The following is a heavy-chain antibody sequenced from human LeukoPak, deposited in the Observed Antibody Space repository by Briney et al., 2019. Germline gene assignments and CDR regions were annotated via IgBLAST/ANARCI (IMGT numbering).Heavy chain of an antibody. Sequence: GGSLRLSCAASGFTFSGCGMHWVRQAPGKGLEWVAFIWYDGRDKYYVDSVKGRFTISRDNSKNTLYLQMNSLRAEDTAMYYCAKDPYSYGSYFDYWGQGTLVTVSS. V-gene: IGHV3-30*02. J-gene: IGHJ4*02. CDR3: AKDPYSYGSYFDY. CDR2: IWYDGRDK. D-gene: IGHD5-18*01. CDR1: GFTFSGCG.